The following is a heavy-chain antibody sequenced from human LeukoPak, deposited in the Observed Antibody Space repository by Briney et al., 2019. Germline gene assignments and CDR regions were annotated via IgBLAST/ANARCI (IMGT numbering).Heavy chain of an antibody. Sequence: GGSLRLSCAASGFTFSSYAMSWVRQAPGKGLEWVSAISGSGGSTYYADSVKGRFTISRDNSKNTLYLQMNSLRAEDTAVYYCARQSGYSYGLFYWGQGTLVTVSS. CDR3: ARQSGYSYGLFY. V-gene: IGHV3-23*01. J-gene: IGHJ4*02. CDR1: GFTFSSYA. CDR2: ISGSGGST. D-gene: IGHD5-18*01.